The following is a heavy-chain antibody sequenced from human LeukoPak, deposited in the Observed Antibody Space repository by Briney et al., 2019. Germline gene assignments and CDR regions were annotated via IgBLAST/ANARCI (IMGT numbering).Heavy chain of an antibody. CDR1: GFTFRSHG. J-gene: IGHJ4*02. CDR3: ARVRDPFRWTRTLDH. V-gene: IGHV3-30*03. D-gene: IGHD4-23*01. CDR2: ILHDGSDI. Sequence: PGGSLRLSCAASGFTFRSHGMQWVRQGPGNGLECVATILHDGSDIFYVESGKGRFTISRDNSKTPVYLKMTGLRTDDTGVYYCARVRDPFRWTRTLDHWGQGIRVIVSS.